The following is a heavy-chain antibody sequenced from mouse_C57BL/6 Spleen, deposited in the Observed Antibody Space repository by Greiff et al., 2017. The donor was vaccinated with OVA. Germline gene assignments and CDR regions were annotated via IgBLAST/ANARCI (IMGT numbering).Heavy chain of an antibody. Sequence: QVQLQQPGAELVKPGASVKLSCKASGYTFTSYWMHWVKPRPGRGLEWIGRIDPNSGGTKYNEKFQSKATLTVDKPSRTAYMQLSSLTSEDSAVYYCAREGVSYGNYGWYFDVWGTGTTVTVSS. J-gene: IGHJ1*03. CDR2: IDPNSGGT. CDR1: GYTFTSYW. V-gene: IGHV1-72*01. D-gene: IGHD2-1*01. CDR3: AREGVSYGNYGWYFDV.